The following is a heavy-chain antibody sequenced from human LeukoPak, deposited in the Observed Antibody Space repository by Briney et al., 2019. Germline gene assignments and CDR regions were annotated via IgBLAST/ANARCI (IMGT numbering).Heavy chain of an antibody. V-gene: IGHV3-20*04. D-gene: IGHD3-22*01. CDR2: INWNGGST. Sequence: GGSLRLSCAASGFTFRSYGMHWVRQAPGKGLEWVSGINWNGGSTGYADSVKGRFTISRDNAKNSLYLQMNSLRAEDTALYYCARGQYYYDSSGYYTLGYWGQGTLVTVSS. CDR3: ARGQYYYDSSGYYTLGY. J-gene: IGHJ4*02. CDR1: GFTFRSYG.